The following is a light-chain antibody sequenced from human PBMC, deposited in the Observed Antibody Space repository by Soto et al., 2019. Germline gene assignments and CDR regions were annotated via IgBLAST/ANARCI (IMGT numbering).Light chain of an antibody. J-gene: IGKJ1*01. CDR3: QQYNSWWT. Sequence: DIQMTQSPSPLSASVGDSVTITCRASQSISSWLAWYQQKPGKAPKLLIYKASSLESGVPSRFSGSGSGTEFTLTISSLQPDDFATYYCQQYNSWWTFGQGTKVDIK. CDR2: KAS. V-gene: IGKV1-5*03. CDR1: QSISSW.